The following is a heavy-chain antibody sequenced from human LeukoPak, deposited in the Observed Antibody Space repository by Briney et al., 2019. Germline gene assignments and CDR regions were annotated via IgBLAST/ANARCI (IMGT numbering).Heavy chain of an antibody. CDR3: AYYYYGSGSYSPYFDY. D-gene: IGHD3-10*01. V-gene: IGHV3-23*01. Sequence: GGSLRLSCAASGFTFSNNAMSWVRQAPGKGLEWVSGIGGSGGSTYYADSVKGRFTISTNNSKNTLYLYMNSLRAEDTAVYYCAYYYYGSGSYSPYFDYWGQGTPVTVSS. J-gene: IGHJ4*02. CDR2: IGGSGGST. CDR1: GFTFSNNA.